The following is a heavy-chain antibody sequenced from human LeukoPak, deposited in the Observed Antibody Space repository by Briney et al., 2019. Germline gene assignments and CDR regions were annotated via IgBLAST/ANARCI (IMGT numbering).Heavy chain of an antibody. V-gene: IGHV4-39*01. J-gene: IGHJ6*03. CDR3: ASPYYDILTGYYDEDYYYYMDV. Sequence: SETLSLTCTVSGGSISSSSYYWGWIRQPPGKGLEWIGSIYYSGSTYYNPSLKSRVTISVDTSKNQFSLKLSSVTAADTAVYYCASPYYDILTGYYDEDYYYYMDVWGKGTTVTVSS. D-gene: IGHD3-9*01. CDR1: GGSISSSSYY. CDR2: IYYSGST.